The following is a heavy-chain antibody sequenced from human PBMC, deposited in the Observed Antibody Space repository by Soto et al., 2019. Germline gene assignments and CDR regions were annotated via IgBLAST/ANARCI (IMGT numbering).Heavy chain of an antibody. J-gene: IGHJ6*02. V-gene: IGHV3-30-3*01. CDR2: ISYDGSNK. CDR1: GFTFSSYA. Sequence: PGGSLRLSCAASGFTFSSYAMHWVRQAPGKGLEWVAVISYDGSNKYYADSVKGRFTISRDNSKNTLYLQMNSLRAEDTAMYYCARHKYSGWSYYGMDVWGQGTTVTVSS. D-gene: IGHD5-12*01. CDR3: ARHKYSGWSYYGMDV.